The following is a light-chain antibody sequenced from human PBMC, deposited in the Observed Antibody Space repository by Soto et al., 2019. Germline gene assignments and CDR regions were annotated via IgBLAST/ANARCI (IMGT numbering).Light chain of an antibody. CDR3: QQFVDSVTWT. CDR2: GAY. Sequence: TVLTQSXGTLSFSVREXXXXXXXXIQTVSRNYLAWCQQITXQAPMLLIYGAYSXATGVPYRFSGGGSGKDFTLTISRLEPEDFAVYYCQQFVDSVTWTYGEGTKVDIK. J-gene: IGKJ1*01. CDR1: QTVSRNY. V-gene: IGKV3-20*01.